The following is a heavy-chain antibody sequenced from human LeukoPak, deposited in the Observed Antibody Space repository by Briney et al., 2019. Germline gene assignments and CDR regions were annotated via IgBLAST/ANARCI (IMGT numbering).Heavy chain of an antibody. CDR2: IKQDGGKK. D-gene: IGHD5-24*01. CDR3: TRVGYIDEGIDY. Sequence: GGSLRLSCVASGFPFSSYWMTWVRQAPGKGLEWVANIKQDGGKKSYVDSVKGRFTISRDNAKNSLYLQMNSLRAEDTAIYYCTRVGYIDEGIDYWGQGTLVTVSS. V-gene: IGHV3-7*04. J-gene: IGHJ4*02. CDR1: GFPFSSYW.